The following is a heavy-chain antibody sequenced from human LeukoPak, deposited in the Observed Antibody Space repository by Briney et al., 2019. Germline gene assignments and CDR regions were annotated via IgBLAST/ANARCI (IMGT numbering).Heavy chain of an antibody. V-gene: IGHV3-74*01. D-gene: IGHD5-18*01. Sequence: PGGSLRLSCAASGIIFSNYWMHWVRQAPGEGLVWVSRINRDGSSTSYADSVKGRFTISRDNAKNTLYLQMNSLRAEDTAVYYCARGGGYSYGSFDYWGQGTLVTVSS. CDR1: GIIFSNYW. J-gene: IGHJ4*02. CDR3: ARGGGYSYGSFDY. CDR2: INRDGSST.